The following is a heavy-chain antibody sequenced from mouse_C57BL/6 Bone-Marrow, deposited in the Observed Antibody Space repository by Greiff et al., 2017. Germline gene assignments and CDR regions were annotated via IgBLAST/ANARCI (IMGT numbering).Heavy chain of an antibody. Sequence: QVQLQQSGAELVKPGASVKISCKASGYAFSSYWMNWVKQRPGKGLEWIGQIYPGDGDTNYNGKFKGKATLTADKSSSTAYMQRSSLTSEDSAVYFCARALYYSNLAWFAYWGQGTLVTVSA. CDR1: GYAFSSYW. CDR2: IYPGDGDT. CDR3: ARALYYSNLAWFAY. J-gene: IGHJ3*01. V-gene: IGHV1-80*01. D-gene: IGHD2-5*01.